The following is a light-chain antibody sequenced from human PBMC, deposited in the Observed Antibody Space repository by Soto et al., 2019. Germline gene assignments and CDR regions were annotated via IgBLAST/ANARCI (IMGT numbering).Light chain of an antibody. CDR1: QSISSW. CDR2: DAS. CDR3: QQYNSYLFT. Sequence: DIQMTQSPSTLSASVGDRVTITCRASQSISSWLAWYQQKPGKAPKLLIYDASSLESGVPSRFSGSXSGTEFTLTISSLQXXXFATYYCQQYNSYLFTFGPGTKVDIK. J-gene: IGKJ3*01. V-gene: IGKV1-5*01.